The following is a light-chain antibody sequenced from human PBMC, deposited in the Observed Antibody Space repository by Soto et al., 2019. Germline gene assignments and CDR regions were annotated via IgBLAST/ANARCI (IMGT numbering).Light chain of an antibody. J-gene: IGKJ3*01. CDR2: HAS. CDR3: QQYNSYPPT. Sequence: AIQLTQSPSSLSASVGDRVTITCRASQGISSALAWYQQKPGKPPKLLIYHASNLESGVPSRFSVRGSGTDFTLTISSLQSEDFAVYYCQQYNSYPPTFGPGTKVDIK. CDR1: QGISSA. V-gene: IGKV1-13*02.